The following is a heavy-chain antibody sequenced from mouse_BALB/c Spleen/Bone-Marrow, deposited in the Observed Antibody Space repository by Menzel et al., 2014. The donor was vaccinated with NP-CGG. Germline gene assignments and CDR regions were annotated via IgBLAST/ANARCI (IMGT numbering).Heavy chain of an antibody. Sequence: QVQLQQPGDELVKPGASVKLSCMASGFTFTSYWIHWVKQRPGQGPEWIGEINPSNGRTNYNEKFKRKATLTEDKSSSTAYMQLSSLTSEDSAVYYCARDGNYRYAMDYWGQGTPVTVSS. D-gene: IGHD2-1*01. CDR1: GFTFTSYW. J-gene: IGHJ4*01. CDR3: ARDGNYRYAMDY. CDR2: INPSNGRT. V-gene: IGHV1S81*02.